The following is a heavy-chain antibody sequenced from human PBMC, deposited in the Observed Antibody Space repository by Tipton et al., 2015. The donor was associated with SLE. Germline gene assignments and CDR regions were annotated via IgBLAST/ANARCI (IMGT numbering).Heavy chain of an antibody. CDR2: VCLTGSA. Sequence: TLSLTCTVSGGSISGDYCWSWIRQHPGKGLEWLGYVCLTGSAFYNPSLKSRLSISVDPSKNQFSLKLSSVTAADTAVYYCATVNCSLGGCILDSWGRGTLVTVSS. J-gene: IGHJ4*02. CDR1: GGSISGDYC. CDR3: ATVNCSLGGCILDS. D-gene: IGHD2-15*01. V-gene: IGHV4-31*03.